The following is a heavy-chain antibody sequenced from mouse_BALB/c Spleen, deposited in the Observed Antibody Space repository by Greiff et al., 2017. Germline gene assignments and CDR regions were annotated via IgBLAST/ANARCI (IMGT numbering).Heavy chain of an antibody. J-gene: IGHJ1*01. Sequence: DVKLVESGGGLVKPGGSLKLSCAASGFTFSSYAMSWVRQTPEKRLEWVASISSGGSTYYPDSVKGRFTISRDNARNILYLQMSSLRSEDTAMYYCARGPLSTNWYFDVWGAGTTVTVSS. V-gene: IGHV5-6-5*01. CDR3: ARGPLSTNWYFDV. CDR1: GFTFSSYA. CDR2: ISSGGST. D-gene: IGHD1-1*01.